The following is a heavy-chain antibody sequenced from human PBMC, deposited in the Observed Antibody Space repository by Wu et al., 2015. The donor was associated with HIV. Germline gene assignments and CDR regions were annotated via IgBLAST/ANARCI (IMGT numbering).Heavy chain of an antibody. CDR1: GGTFRRYT. J-gene: IGHJ1*01. Sequence: QVQLVQSGAEVKKPGSSVKVSCKASGGTFRRYTFSWVRQAPGQGLEWMGGIIPVFGTANYAQKFQGRVTITADESTSTVYMELSSLRSDDTAVYYCARDQGIAVAGARYFQHWGQGTLVTVSS. CDR2: IIPVFGTA. V-gene: IGHV1-69*12. D-gene: IGHD6-19*01. CDR3: ARDQGIAVAGARYFQH.